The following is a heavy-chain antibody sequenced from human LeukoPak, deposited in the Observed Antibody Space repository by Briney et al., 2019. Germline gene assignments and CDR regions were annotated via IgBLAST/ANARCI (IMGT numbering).Heavy chain of an antibody. CDR1: GFTFSDYY. V-gene: IGHV3-11*01. Sequence: GGSLRLSCAASGFTFSDYYMSWIRQAPGKGLEWVSYISSSGSTIYYAESVKGRFTISRDNSKNTLYLQINTLRAEDTAIYYCAKDCGWLHFCSWGQGTLVTVSS. D-gene: IGHD5-24*01. CDR2: ISSSGSTI. J-gene: IGHJ5*02. CDR3: AKDCGWLHFCS.